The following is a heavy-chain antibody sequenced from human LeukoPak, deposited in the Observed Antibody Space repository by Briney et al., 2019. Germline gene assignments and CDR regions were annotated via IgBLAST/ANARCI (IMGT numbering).Heavy chain of an antibody. V-gene: IGHV1-2*02. CDR3: ARVMRHYYGSGSYFGY. CDR2: INPNSGGT. CDR1: GYTFTGYY. D-gene: IGHD3-10*01. J-gene: IGHJ4*02. Sequence: ASVKVSCKASGYTFTGYYMHWVRQAPGQGLERMGWINPNSGGTNYAQKFQGRVTMTRDTSISTAYMELSRLRSDDTAVYYCARVMRHYYGSGSYFGYWGQGTLVTVSS.